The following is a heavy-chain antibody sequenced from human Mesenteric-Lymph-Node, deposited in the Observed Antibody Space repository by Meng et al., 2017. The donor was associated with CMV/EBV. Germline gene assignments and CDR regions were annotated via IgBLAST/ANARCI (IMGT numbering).Heavy chain of an antibody. Sequence: GGSLRLSCAASGFTFSSYDMSWVRQAPGKGLEWVSSISGSDGNTYYADSVKGRLTISRDNSKNTLYLQMMSLRPEDTAVYYCAKEMGGDIVVITAASRASFDYWGQGTLVTVSS. CDR1: GFTFSSYD. CDR3: AKEMGGDIVVITAASRASFDY. J-gene: IGHJ4*02. D-gene: IGHD2-2*01. CDR2: ISGSDGNT. V-gene: IGHV3-23*01.